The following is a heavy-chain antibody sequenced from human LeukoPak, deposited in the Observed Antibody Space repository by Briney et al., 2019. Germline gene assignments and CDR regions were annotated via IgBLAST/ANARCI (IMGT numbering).Heavy chain of an antibody. V-gene: IGHV4-34*01. CDR1: GGSFSGYY. Sequence: SETQSLTCAVYGGSFSGYYWSWIRQPPGKGLEWIGEINHSGSTNYNPSLKSRVTISVDTSKNQFSLKLSSVTAADTAVYYCAREAWIQLWFFDYWGQGTLVTVSS. CDR2: INHSGST. CDR3: AREAWIQLWFFDY. J-gene: IGHJ4*02. D-gene: IGHD5-18*01.